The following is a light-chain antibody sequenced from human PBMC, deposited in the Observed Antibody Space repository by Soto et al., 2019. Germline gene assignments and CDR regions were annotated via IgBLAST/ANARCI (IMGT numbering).Light chain of an antibody. CDR3: CSYAGTYTDV. CDR1: SSDVGACNY. J-gene: IGLJ1*01. V-gene: IGLV2-11*01. CDR2: DVS. Sequence: QSALTQPRSVSGSPGQSVTISCTGTSSDVGACNYVSWYQHHPGKAPQLMIYDVSKRPSGVPDRFSGSKSGNTASVTISGLQADDEADYYCCSYAGTYTDVFGTGTKLTVL.